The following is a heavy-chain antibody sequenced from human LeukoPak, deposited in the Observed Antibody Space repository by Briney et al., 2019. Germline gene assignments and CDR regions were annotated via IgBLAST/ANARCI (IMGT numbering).Heavy chain of an antibody. V-gene: IGHV3-74*01. CDR2: INSDGSST. CDR3: TRGYVGIDY. CDR1: GFSFSSYW. D-gene: IGHD5-12*01. Sequence: PGGSLRLSCAASGFSFSSYWMHWVRQAPGKGRVWVSRINSDGSSTIYADSVKGGFTISRDNAKNTLYLQMNSLRAEDTALYYCTRGYVGIDYWGQGTLVTVSS. J-gene: IGHJ4*02.